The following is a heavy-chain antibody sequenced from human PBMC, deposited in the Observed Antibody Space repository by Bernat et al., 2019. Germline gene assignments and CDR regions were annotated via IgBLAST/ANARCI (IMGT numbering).Heavy chain of an antibody. V-gene: IGHV3-30*01. CDR3: ASDTSYIPEAKDY. J-gene: IGHJ4*02. Sequence: QVQLVESGGGVVQPGRSLRLSCAASGFTFSSYAMHWVRQAPGKGLEWVAVISYDGSNKYYADSVKGRFTISRDNSKNTLYLQMNSLRAEDTAVYYCASDTSYIPEAKDYWGQGTLVTVSS. D-gene: IGHD2/OR15-2a*01. CDR2: ISYDGSNK. CDR1: GFTFSSYA.